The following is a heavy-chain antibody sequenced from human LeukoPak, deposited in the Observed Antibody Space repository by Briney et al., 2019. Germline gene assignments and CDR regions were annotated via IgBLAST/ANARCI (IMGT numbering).Heavy chain of an antibody. CDR1: GDSIFTTNYY. V-gene: IGHV4-39*07. Sequence: PSETLSLTCTVSGDSIFTTNYYWGWVRQPPGKGLEWIGTIYFSGGTSSNPSLRRRVTISIATSKNQFSLKMTSVTAADTAVYYCARLGQVVSAAVHLDVWGNGASVIVSS. D-gene: IGHD2-2*01. CDR3: ARLGQVVSAAVHLDV. J-gene: IGHJ6*04. CDR2: IYFSGGT.